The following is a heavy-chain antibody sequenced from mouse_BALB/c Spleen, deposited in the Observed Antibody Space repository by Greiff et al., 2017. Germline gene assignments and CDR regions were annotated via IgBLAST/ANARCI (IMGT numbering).Heavy chain of an antibody. CDR3: ALYSGAMDY. V-gene: IGHV5-6*01. Sequence: EVKLVESGGDLVKPGGSLKLSCAASGFTFSSYGMSWVRQTPDKRLEWVATISSGGSYTYYPDSVKGRFTISRDNAKNTLYLQMSSLKSEDTAMYYCALYSGAMDYWGQGTSVTVSS. CDR2: ISSGGSYT. D-gene: IGHD1-1*01. J-gene: IGHJ4*01. CDR1: GFTFSSYG.